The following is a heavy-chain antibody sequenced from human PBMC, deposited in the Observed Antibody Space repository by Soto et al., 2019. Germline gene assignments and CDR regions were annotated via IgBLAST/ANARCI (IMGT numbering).Heavy chain of an antibody. CDR3: AREGIAAADTGLDV. D-gene: IGHD6-25*01. J-gene: IGHJ6*02. Sequence: QVQLQQWGAGLLKPSETLSLTCAVYGGSFSSYYWSWIRQPPGKGLQWIGEIKHSGSTKYNPSLKSRVTRSVDTSKNQFSLNLSSVTAADTAVYYCAREGIAAADTGLDVWGQGTTVTVSS. CDR1: GGSFSSYY. CDR2: IKHSGST. V-gene: IGHV4-34*01.